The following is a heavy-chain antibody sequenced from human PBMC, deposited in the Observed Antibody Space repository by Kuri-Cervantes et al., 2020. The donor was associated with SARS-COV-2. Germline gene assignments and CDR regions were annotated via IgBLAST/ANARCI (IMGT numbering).Heavy chain of an antibody. CDR1: GYSISSGYY. CDR3: ARDVAARYYFDY. V-gene: IGHV4-38-2*02. D-gene: IGHD6-6*01. Sequence: ESLKISCTVSGYSISSGYYWGWIRQPPGKGLEWIGSIYHSGITYYNPSLKSRVTISVDTSKNQFSLKLSSVTAADTAVYYCARDVAARYYFDYWGQGTLVTVSS. J-gene: IGHJ4*02. CDR2: IYHSGIT.